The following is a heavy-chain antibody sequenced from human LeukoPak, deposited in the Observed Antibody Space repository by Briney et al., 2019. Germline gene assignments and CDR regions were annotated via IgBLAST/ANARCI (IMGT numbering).Heavy chain of an antibody. CDR1: GGSISSGSYY. D-gene: IGHD6-19*01. CDR3: ASVAVQVKGWFDP. J-gene: IGHJ5*02. CDR2: IYYSGST. Sequence: SQTLSLTCTVSGGSISSGSYYWSWIRQPAGKGLEWIGYIYYSGSTNYNPSLKSRVTISVDTSKNQFSLKLSSVTAADTAVYYCASVAVQVKGWFDPWGQGTLVTVSS. V-gene: IGHV4-61*10.